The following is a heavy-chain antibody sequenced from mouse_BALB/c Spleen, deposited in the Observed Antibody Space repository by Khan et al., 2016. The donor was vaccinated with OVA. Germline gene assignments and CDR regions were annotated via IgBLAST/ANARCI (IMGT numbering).Heavy chain of an antibody. V-gene: IGHV3-6*02. CDR2: ISYDGSF. CDR3: ARQGGYYDYLDY. D-gene: IGHD1-1*02. CDR1: GYSITSGYY. J-gene: IGHJ2*01. Sequence: EVQLQESGPGLVKPSQSLSLTCSVTGYSITSGYYWNWIRQFPGNKLEWMGYISYDGSFNYNPSLKNRISITRDTSKNQLFLTLSSVTSEDTATYSCARQGGYYDYLDYWGQGTTLTVSS.